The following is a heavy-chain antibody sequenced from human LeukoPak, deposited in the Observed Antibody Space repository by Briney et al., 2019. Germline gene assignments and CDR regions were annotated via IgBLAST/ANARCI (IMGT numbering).Heavy chain of an antibody. V-gene: IGHV3-30*02. D-gene: IGHD3-10*01. J-gene: IGHJ3*01. CDR1: GFIFSNYN. CDR2: TRYDGSYK. Sequence: GGSLRLSCAASGFIFSNYNMNWVRQAPGKGLEWVAFTRYDGSYKRYIDSVNGRFTISRDNSKNTLYLQMNSLRVEDTAVYSCAKGREARGFNDPFDVWGQGTMVTVSS. CDR3: AKGREARGFNDPFDV.